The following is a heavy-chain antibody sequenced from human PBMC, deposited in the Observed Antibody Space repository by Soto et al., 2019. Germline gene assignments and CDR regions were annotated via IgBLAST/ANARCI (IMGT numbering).Heavy chain of an antibody. CDR3: TRWGGSYPDY. CDR1: GFSFGDYA. V-gene: IGHV3-49*03. D-gene: IGHD1-26*01. Sequence: EVQLVESGGGLIQPGRSLRLSCTTSGFSFGDYAVSWFRQAPGKGLEWVSFIRGTPEGGTVEDAAPVKGRFTISRDDSKSIAYLQMNSLKTEDTAVYFCTRWGGSYPDYWGQGTLVTVSS. CDR2: IRGTPEGGTV. J-gene: IGHJ4*02.